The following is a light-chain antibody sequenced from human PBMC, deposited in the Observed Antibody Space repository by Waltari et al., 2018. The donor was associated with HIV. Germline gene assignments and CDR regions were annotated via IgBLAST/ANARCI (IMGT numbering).Light chain of an antibody. V-gene: IGLV4-69*01. CDR3: QTWGPGFQV. CDR2: LNSDGSH. CDR1: NGHASYA. J-gene: IGLJ3*02. Sequence: QVVLTQSPSASASLGASVKLTCTLSNGHASYAIAWHQQQPEKGPRLLVKLNSDGSHFKGDGLPHRFSGSSSGAERYLTISSLQSEDEADYYCQTWGPGFQVFGGGTKLTVL.